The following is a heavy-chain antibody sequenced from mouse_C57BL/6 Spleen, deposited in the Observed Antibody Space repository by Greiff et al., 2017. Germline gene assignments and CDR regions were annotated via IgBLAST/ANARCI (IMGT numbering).Heavy chain of an antibody. CDR1: GYSFTGYY. V-gene: IGHV1-42*01. Sequence: VQLKQSGPELVKPGASVKISCKASGYSFTGYYMNWVKQSPEKSLEWIGEINPSTGGTTYNQKFKAKATLTVDKSSSTAYMQLKSLTSEDSAVYYCARQYYYGSSYGAYWGQGTLVTVSA. J-gene: IGHJ3*01. CDR3: ARQYYYGSSYGAY. D-gene: IGHD1-1*01. CDR2: INPSTGGT.